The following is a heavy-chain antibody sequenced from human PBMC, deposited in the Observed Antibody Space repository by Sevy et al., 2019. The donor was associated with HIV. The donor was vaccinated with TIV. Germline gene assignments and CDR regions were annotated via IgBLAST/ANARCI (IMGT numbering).Heavy chain of an antibody. CDR3: AGDLDIVVVVAARGCAFDI. CDR1: GFTFSDYY. D-gene: IGHD2-15*01. CDR2: ISSSSSYN. Sequence: GSLRLSCAASGFTFSDYYMSWIRQAPGKGLEWVSYISSSSSYNNYADSVKGRFTISRDNAKNSLYLQMNSLRAEATAVYYCAGDLDIVVVVAARGCAFDIWGQGTMVTVSS. J-gene: IGHJ3*02. V-gene: IGHV3-11*06.